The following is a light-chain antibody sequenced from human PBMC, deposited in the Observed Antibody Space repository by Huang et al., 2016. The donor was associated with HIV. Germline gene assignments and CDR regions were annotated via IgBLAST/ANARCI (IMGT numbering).Light chain of an antibody. CDR1: QGISNS. CDR3: QQYYSVPSN. Sequence: DIQMTQSPSSLSASVGDRVTITCRASQGISNSLAWYQHKPGKAPNLLLYASSRLETGVPARFSGSGSGTHYTLTISSLQPEDSATYYCQQYYSVPSNFGQGTRLEMK. CDR2: ASS. V-gene: IGKV1-NL1*01. J-gene: IGKJ5*01.